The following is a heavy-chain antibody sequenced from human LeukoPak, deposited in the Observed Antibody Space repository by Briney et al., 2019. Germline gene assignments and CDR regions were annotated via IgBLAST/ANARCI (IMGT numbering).Heavy chain of an antibody. CDR3: ARGAHYHDSSEGYDY. CDR2: INPNSGGT. J-gene: IGHJ4*02. V-gene: IGHV1-2*02. CDR1: GYTVTGYY. Sequence: GASVKVSCKASGYTVTGYYMHWVRQAPGQGLESMGWINPNSGGTNYAQKFQGRVTMTRDTSISTAYMELSRLRSDDTAVYYCARGAHYHDSSEGYDYWGQGTLVTVSS. D-gene: IGHD3-22*01.